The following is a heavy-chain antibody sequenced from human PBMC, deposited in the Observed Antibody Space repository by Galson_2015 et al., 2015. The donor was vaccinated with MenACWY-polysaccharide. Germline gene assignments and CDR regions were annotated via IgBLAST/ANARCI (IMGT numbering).Heavy chain of an antibody. CDR3: ARCLGFCGSISCSGCDY. D-gene: IGHD2-2*03. Sequence: SLRLSCAASGFTFSSYWMSWVRQAPGKGLEWVANIKQDGSEKYYVDSVKGRFTISRDSAKNSVSLQMNSLRAEDTAVYYCARCLGFCGSISCSGCDYSGQGSLVTVSS. J-gene: IGHJ4*02. CDR1: GFTFSSYW. V-gene: IGHV3-7*01. CDR2: IKQDGSEK.